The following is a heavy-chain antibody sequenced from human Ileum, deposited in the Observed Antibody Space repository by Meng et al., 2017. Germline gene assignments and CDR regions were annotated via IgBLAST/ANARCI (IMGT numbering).Heavy chain of an antibody. CDR1: GESFTDYY. Sequence: QLQLMQWGAGMLKPSETLSHTVNVNGESFTDYYWNWLRQPPGKGLEWIGEIHYSGSTNYNPSLESRVTISEDTSQKQFSLRLSSVTAADTAVYYCARRIRGGSYLGWGQGTLVTVSS. J-gene: IGHJ4*02. V-gene: IGHV4-34*01. D-gene: IGHD1-26*01. CDR2: IHYSGST. CDR3: ARRIRGGSYLG.